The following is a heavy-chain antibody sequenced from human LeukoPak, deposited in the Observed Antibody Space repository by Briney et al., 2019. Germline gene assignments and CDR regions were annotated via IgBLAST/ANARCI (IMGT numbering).Heavy chain of an antibody. D-gene: IGHD2-2*01. Sequence: SETLTLTCAVYGGSFSGYYWSWIRQPPGKGLEWIGEINHSGSTNYNPSLKSRVTISVDTSKNQFSLKLSSVTAADTAVYYCARRLSSHWGQGTLVTVSS. CDR1: GGSFSGYY. CDR3: ARRLSSH. J-gene: IGHJ4*02. CDR2: INHSGST. V-gene: IGHV4-34*01.